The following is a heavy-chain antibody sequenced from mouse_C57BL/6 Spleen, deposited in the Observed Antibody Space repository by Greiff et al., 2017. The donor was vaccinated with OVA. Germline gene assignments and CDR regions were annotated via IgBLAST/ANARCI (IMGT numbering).Heavy chain of an antibody. D-gene: IGHD2-3*01. CDR2: ISYDGSH. V-gene: IGHV3-6*01. CDR1: GYSITSGYN. Sequence: VQLQQSGPGLVKPSQSLSLTCSVTGYSITSGYNWNWLRQFPGNKLEWMGYISYDGSHKYNPSLKNRISITRDTSKNQCFLKLNSVTTEDTATYYCSLYDFWFAYWGQGTLVTVSA. J-gene: IGHJ3*01. CDR3: SLYDFWFAY.